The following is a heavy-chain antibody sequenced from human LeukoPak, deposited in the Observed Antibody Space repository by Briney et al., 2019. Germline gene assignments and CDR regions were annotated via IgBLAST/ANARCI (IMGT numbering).Heavy chain of an antibody. Sequence: PSETLSLTCTVSGGSFSSSSYSWGWIRQPPGKGLEWIGSIYYSGSTYYNPSLKSRVTISVDTSKNQFSLKLSSVTAADTAVYYCARSDCSSTSCYAFDIWGQGPMVPVSS. CDR2: IYYSGST. CDR3: ARSDCSSTSCYAFDI. V-gene: IGHV4-39*01. CDR1: GGSFSSSSYS. D-gene: IGHD2-2*01. J-gene: IGHJ3*02.